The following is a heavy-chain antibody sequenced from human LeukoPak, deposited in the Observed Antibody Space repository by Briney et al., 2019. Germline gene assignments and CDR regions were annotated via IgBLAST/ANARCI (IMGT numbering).Heavy chain of an antibody. V-gene: IGHV3-23*01. J-gene: IGHJ4*02. CDR3: ARADRYGTTWYGRVDY. CDR1: GFTFSNYA. Sequence: PGGSLRLSCGASGFTFSNYAMSWVRQAPGKGLESVSDTRSTGGTTAYADSVKGRFTISRDNSRNTLYLQMNSLRAEDTAVYYCARADRYGTTWYGRVDYWGQGTLVTVSS. D-gene: IGHD6-13*01. CDR2: TRSTGGTT.